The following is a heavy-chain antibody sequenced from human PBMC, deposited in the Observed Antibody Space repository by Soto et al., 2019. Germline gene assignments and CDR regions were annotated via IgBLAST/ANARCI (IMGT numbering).Heavy chain of an antibody. CDR2: INPSGGST. V-gene: IGHV1-46*01. D-gene: IGHD1-26*01. J-gene: IGHJ4*02. CDR1: GYTFTSCY. CDR3: AAQIIVGAVRPFAF. Sequence: ASVKVSSKASGYTFTSCYMRWVRHAPGQGLEWMGIINPSGGSTSYAQKFQGRVTMTRDTSTSTVYMELSSLRSEDTAVSYCAAQIIVGAVRPFAFRGQGSLVTVSP.